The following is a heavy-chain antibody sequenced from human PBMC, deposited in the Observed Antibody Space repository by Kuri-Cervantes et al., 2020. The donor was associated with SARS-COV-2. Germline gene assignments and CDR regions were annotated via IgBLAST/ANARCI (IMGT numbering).Heavy chain of an antibody. Sequence: GESLKISCAASGFTFSGHWIHWVRQAPGKGLVWVSRINPDGSYTNNADSVKGRFTLSRDNAKNSLYLQMNSLRAEDTAVYYCARGEGPMTTDGLDVWGQGTTVTVSS. CDR3: ARGEGPMTTDGLDV. D-gene: IGHD3-22*01. CDR1: GFTFSGHW. CDR2: INPDGSYT. J-gene: IGHJ6*02. V-gene: IGHV3-74*01.